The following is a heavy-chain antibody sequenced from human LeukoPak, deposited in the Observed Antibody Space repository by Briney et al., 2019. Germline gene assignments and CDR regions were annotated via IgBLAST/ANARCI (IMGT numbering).Heavy chain of an antibody. J-gene: IGHJ6*02. Sequence: ASVKVSCKASGGTFSSYAISWVRQAPGQGLEWMGGIIPIFGTANYAQKFQGRVTITADESTSTAYMELSSLRSEDTAVYYCARDQRSSSAYYYYGMDVWGQGTTVTVS. CDR2: IIPIFGTA. CDR3: ARDQRSSSAYYYYGMDV. CDR1: GGTFSSYA. V-gene: IGHV1-69*13. D-gene: IGHD6-6*01.